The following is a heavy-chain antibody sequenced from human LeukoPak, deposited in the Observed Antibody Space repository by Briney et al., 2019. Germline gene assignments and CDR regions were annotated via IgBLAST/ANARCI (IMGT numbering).Heavy chain of an antibody. CDR1: GYSLAELS. D-gene: IGHD6-19*01. CDR2: FDPEDGET. Sequence: ASVKVSCKVSGYSLAELSMYWVRQAPGKGLEWMGGFDPEDGETMYAQKLQGRVTMTEDTSTDTAYMELSSLRSDDTAVYYCARGIYSSGWYLGYWGQGTLVTVSS. CDR3: ARGIYSSGWYLGY. V-gene: IGHV1-24*01. J-gene: IGHJ4*02.